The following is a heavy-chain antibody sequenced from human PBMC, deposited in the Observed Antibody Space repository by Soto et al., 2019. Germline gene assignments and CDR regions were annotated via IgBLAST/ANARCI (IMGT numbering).Heavy chain of an antibody. CDR3: AKLSCTSSTCYFPGWFDP. D-gene: IGHD2-2*01. CDR1: GDSISGGASF. Sequence: LSLTCTVSGDSISGGASFWSWIRQPPGKGLEWIANVYYSGSSYYNPSLKSRLTISVDTTKNQFSLQLKSMTAADTAVYYCAKLSCTSSTCYFPGWFDPWGQGTLVTVSS. J-gene: IGHJ5*02. V-gene: IGHV4-31*03. CDR2: VYYSGSS.